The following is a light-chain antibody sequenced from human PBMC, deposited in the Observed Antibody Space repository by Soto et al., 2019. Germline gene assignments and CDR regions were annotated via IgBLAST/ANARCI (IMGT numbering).Light chain of an antibody. CDR2: ENN. Sequence: QCVLTQPPSVSAAPGQKVTISCSGSSSNIGNNYVSWYQQLPGTAPKLLIYENNKRPAGIPDRFAGSKSGTSATLGITGLQAGDEADYYCGTLDSRLTAGFFGTGTKLTVL. J-gene: IGLJ1*01. CDR3: GTLDSRLTAGF. V-gene: IGLV1-51*02. CDR1: SSNIGNNY.